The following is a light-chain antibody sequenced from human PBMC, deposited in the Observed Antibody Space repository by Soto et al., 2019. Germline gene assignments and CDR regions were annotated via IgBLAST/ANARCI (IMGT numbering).Light chain of an antibody. CDR1: QSVSSY. V-gene: IGKV3-11*01. J-gene: IGKJ4*01. Sequence: EIVLTQSPATLSLSPGERATLSCRASQSVSSYLAWYQQKPGQAPRLLIYDASNRATGIPARLSGSESGTYFTLTISSLEPEDCAVYYCQQRSNWPLTFGGGTKVEIK. CDR2: DAS. CDR3: QQRSNWPLT.